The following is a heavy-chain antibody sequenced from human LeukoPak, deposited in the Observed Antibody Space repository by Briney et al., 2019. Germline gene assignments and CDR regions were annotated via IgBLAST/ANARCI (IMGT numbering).Heavy chain of an antibody. CDR1: GYTFASYY. D-gene: IGHD2-15*01. CDR3: ARVGYCSGGSCYYLLY. CDR2: INPSGGST. V-gene: IGHV1-46*01. Sequence: GASVKVSCKASGYTFASYYIHWVRQAPGQGLEWMGTINPSGGSTSYSQKFQGRVTMTRDTSTSTVYMELSSLRSEDTAVYYCARVGYCSGGSCYYLLYWGQGTLVAVSS. J-gene: IGHJ4*02.